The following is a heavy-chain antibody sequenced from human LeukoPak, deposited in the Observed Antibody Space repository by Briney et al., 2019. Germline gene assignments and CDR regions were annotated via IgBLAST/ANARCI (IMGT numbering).Heavy chain of an antibody. V-gene: IGHV1-18*01. D-gene: IGHD2-15*01. CDR2: ISAYNGNT. Sequence: ASVKVSCKASGYSFTSYGLTWVRQAPGQGLEWMGWISAYNGNTNYAQKLQGRVTMTTDTSTSTAYMELRSLRSDDTAVYYCARSELTNYCRGGTCSSQDYYSYGMDVWGKGTTVTVSS. CDR3: ARSELTNYCRGGTCSSQDYYSYGMDV. CDR1: GYSFTSYG. J-gene: IGHJ6*04.